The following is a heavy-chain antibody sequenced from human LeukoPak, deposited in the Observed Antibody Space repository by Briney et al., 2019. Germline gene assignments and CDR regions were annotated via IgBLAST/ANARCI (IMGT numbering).Heavy chain of an antibody. V-gene: IGHV4-34*01. D-gene: IGHD2-2*01. CDR2: INHSGST. Sequence: KASETLSLTCAVYGGSFSGYYWSWIRQPPGKGPEWIGEINHSGSTNYNPSLKSRVTISVDTSKNQFSLKLSSVTAADTAVYYCAREVVPAAIDYWGQGTLVTVSS. CDR1: GGSFSGYY. CDR3: AREVVPAAIDY. J-gene: IGHJ4*02.